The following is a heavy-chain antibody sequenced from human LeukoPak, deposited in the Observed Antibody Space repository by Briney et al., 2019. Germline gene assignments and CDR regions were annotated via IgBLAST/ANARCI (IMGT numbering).Heavy chain of an antibody. Sequence: GGSLRLSCAAPGFTFRNYGMHWVRQAPGKGLERVVRTRNKANRYSTEYAASVKGTFTISRDDSQNSLYLQMNSLKTDDTAVYYCARGGSYYPFDIWGQGTMVTVSS. D-gene: IGHD1-26*01. V-gene: IGHV3-72*01. CDR1: GFTFRNYG. CDR3: ARGGSYYPFDI. CDR2: TRNKANRYST. J-gene: IGHJ3*02.